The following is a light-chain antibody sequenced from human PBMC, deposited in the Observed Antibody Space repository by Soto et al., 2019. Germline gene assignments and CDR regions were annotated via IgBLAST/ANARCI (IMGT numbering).Light chain of an antibody. CDR1: QSISSW. Sequence: DIQMTQSPSTLSASVGDRVTITCRASQSISSWLAWYQQKPGKAPKLLIYKASSLESGVPPRFSGSGSGTEFTLTISSLQPDDFATYYCQQYHSYPFTFGQGTKLEIK. V-gene: IGKV1-5*03. CDR2: KAS. J-gene: IGKJ2*01. CDR3: QQYHSYPFT.